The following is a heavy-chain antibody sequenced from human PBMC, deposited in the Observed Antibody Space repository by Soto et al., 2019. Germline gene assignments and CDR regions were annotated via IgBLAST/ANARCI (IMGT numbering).Heavy chain of an antibody. J-gene: IGHJ1*01. D-gene: IGHD3-22*01. V-gene: IGHV4-30-4*01. CDR3: ASLNYYDSSGYEYFQH. CDR2: IYYSGST. CDR1: GGPISSGDYS. Sequence: PLSLTCTDSGGPISSGDYSWSWIRQPPGKGLEWIGYIYYSGSTYFNPSLKSRVTTSVDTSKNQFSLKLRSVTAADTAVYYCASLNYYDSSGYEYFQHWGQGTLVTVSS.